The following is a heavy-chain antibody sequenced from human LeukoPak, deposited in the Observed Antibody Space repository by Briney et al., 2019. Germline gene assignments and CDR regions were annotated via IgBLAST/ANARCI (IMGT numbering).Heavy chain of an antibody. J-gene: IGHJ4*02. CDR3: AKDFEAGTPTGWWD. Sequence: PGGSLRLSCAASGFTFSSYAMSWVRQAPGKGLEWVSAISGSGGSTYYADSVRGRFTISRDNSKNTLYLQMNSLRAEDTAVYYCAKDFEAGTPTGWWDWGQGTLVTVSS. CDR2: ISGSGGST. D-gene: IGHD6-13*01. V-gene: IGHV3-23*01. CDR1: GFTFSSYA.